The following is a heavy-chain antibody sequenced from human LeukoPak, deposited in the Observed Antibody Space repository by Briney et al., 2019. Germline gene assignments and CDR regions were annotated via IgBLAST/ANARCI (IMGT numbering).Heavy chain of an antibody. J-gene: IGHJ3*02. CDR1: GYTFTGYY. D-gene: IGHD5-18*01. Sequence: ASVKVSCKASGYTFTGYYMHWVRQAPGQGLEWMGWINPNSGGTNYAQRFQGRVTMTRDTSISTAYMELRRLRSDDTAVYYCARDRIQLWSLDHDAFDIWGQGTMVTVSS. CDR3: ARDRIQLWSLDHDAFDI. CDR2: INPNSGGT. V-gene: IGHV1-2*02.